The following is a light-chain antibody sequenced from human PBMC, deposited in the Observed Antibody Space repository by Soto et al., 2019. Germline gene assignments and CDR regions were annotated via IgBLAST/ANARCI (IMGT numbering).Light chain of an antibody. Sequence: IRMTQSPSSFSASTGDRVTITCRASQDISSYLAWYQQKPGRAPKLLLYAASTFQSGVPSRFSGSGSGTDFTLTISCLQSEDFATYYCQQYYTYPWTFGQGTKVEIK. V-gene: IGKV1-8*01. CDR2: AAS. J-gene: IGKJ1*01. CDR1: QDISSY. CDR3: QQYYTYPWT.